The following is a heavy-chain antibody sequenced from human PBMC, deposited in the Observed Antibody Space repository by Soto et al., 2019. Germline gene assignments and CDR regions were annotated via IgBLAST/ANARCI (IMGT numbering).Heavy chain of an antibody. CDR2: ISSRSSYI. CDR1: GFTFSSYS. V-gene: IGHV3-21*01. D-gene: IGHD2-15*01. J-gene: IGHJ4*02. CDR3: AIDPPGYCSGGSCYQGLFDY. Sequence: GGSLRLSCAASGFTFSSYSMNWVRQAPEKGQERVSSISSRSSYIYYADTVKGRITISRDNAKNSLYLQMNSLRAEDAAVYYFAIDPPGYCSGGSCYQGLFDYWGQGTLVTVSS.